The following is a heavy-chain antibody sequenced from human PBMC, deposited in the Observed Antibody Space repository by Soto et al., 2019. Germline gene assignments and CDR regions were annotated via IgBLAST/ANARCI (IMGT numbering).Heavy chain of an antibody. CDR3: AKERAGGEVTAAYWLDT. CDR2: ISASGGST. V-gene: IGHV3-23*01. Sequence: GGSLRLSCAASGFSFNSYAMSWVRQSPGKGLEWVSAISASGGSTYYADSVKGRFTVSRDNSKNTLYLQMNSLRAEDTAVYYCAKERAGGEVTAAYWLDTWGLVNLVAVPS. J-gene: IGHJ5*02. CDR1: GFSFNSYA. D-gene: IGHD3-10*01.